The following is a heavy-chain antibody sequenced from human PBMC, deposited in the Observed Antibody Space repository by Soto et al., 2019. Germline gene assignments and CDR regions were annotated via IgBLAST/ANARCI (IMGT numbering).Heavy chain of an antibody. J-gene: IGHJ4*02. CDR3: VRDLREDGCSSSSCFYFAY. D-gene: IGHD2-2*01. CDR1: GFSFSTYG. V-gene: IGHV3-33*01. Sequence: QVQLVESGGGVVQPGRSLRLSCAASGFSFSTYGMHWVRQAPGKGLEWVAVIWDDGTNKYYADSVKGRFTISRDNSKNTLYLQMNSLRAEVTAVYYCVRDLREDGCSSSSCFYFAYWGQGTLVTVSS. CDR2: IWDDGTNK.